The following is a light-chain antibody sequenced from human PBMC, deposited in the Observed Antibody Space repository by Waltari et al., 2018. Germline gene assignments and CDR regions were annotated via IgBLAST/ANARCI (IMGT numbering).Light chain of an antibody. CDR2: GKN. J-gene: IGLJ3*02. Sequence: SSELTQDPAVSAALGQTVRITCQGDNLRIYYASRYQQKPGQAPVLVISGKNSRPSGIPDRFSGSSSGNTASLTITGAQAEDEADYYCNSRDSSGYQWVFGGGTKLTVL. V-gene: IGLV3-19*01. CDR3: NSRDSSGYQWV. CDR1: NLRIYY.